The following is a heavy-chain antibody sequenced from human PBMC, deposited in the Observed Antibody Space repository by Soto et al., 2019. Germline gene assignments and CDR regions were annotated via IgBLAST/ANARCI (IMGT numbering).Heavy chain of an antibody. D-gene: IGHD2-15*01. Sequence: GGSLRLSCAASGFTFDDYAMHWVRQAPGKGLEWVSGISWNSGSICYADSVEGRFTISRDNAKKSLYLQMNSLRAEDTAVYYCAKDSGWHCSGGSCYWFDYWGQGTLVTVSS. J-gene: IGHJ4*02. CDR1: GFTFDDYA. V-gene: IGHV3-9*01. CDR3: AKDSGWHCSGGSCYWFDY. CDR2: ISWNSGSI.